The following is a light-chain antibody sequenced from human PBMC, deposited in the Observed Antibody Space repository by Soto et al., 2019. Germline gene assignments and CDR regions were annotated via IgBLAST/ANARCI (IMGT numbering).Light chain of an antibody. V-gene: IGKV3-15*01. CDR2: GAS. Sequence: EIVMTQSPATLSLSPGERATLSCRASQSVSSNLAWYQQKPGQPPRLLIYGASTRATGVPGRFSGSGSGTEFTLTISSIKSEDFAVYDCQQYNDWWTFGQGTKVDIK. CDR3: QQYNDWWT. J-gene: IGKJ1*01. CDR1: QSVSSN.